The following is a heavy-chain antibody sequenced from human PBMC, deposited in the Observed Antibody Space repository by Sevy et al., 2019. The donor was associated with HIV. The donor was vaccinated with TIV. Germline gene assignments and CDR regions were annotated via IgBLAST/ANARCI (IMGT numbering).Heavy chain of an antibody. CDR2: IWYDGSNK. CDR1: GFTFSSYG. CDR3: ARDRDCSGGSCYRDWFDP. Sequence: GGSLRLSCAASGFTFSSYGMHWVRQAPGKGLEWVAIIWYDGSNKYYIDSVKGRFTISRDNSKNTLYLQMNSLRAEDTAVYYCARDRDCSGGSCYRDWFDPWGQGTLVTVSS. D-gene: IGHD2-15*01. V-gene: IGHV3-33*01. J-gene: IGHJ5*02.